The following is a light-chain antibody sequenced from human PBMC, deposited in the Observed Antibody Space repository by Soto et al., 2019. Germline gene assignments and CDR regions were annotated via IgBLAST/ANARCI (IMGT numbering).Light chain of an antibody. Sequence: QSVLTQPPSVSGAPGQRVTIPCTGSSSNIGAGYDLHWYRQLPGTAPKLLIYDDNNRPSGVPDRFSGSKSGTSASLAISGLQAEDEADYYCQSYDSSLSGYVFGTGTKVTVL. CDR3: QSYDSSLSGYV. CDR1: SSNIGAGYD. J-gene: IGLJ1*01. CDR2: DDN. V-gene: IGLV1-40*01.